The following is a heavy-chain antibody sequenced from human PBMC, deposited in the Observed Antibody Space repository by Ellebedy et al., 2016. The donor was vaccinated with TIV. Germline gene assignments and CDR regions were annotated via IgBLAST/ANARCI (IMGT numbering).Heavy chain of an antibody. CDR1: DGSMTKNNW. J-gene: IGHJ6*02. D-gene: IGHD5-12*01. CDR2: ISHSGNT. V-gene: IGHV4/OR15-8*02. Sequence: SETLSLTXAVFDGSMTKNNWWSWVRQTPVKGLEWIGEISHSGNTNYNPSLKSRVTISIDKSKNQFSLNLTSVTAADTAVYYCARSVARLRDVWGPGTTVTVSS. CDR3: ARSVARLRDV.